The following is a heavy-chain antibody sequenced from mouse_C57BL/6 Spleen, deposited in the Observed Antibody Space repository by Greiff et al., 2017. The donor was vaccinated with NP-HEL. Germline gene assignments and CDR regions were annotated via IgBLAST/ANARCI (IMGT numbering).Heavy chain of an antibody. D-gene: IGHD2-3*01. CDR1: GFTFSSYA. Sequence: EVQVVESGEGLVKPGGSLKLSCAASGFTFSSYAMSWVRQTPEKRLEWVAYISSGGDYIYYADTVKGRFTISRDNARNTLYLQMSSLKSEDTAMYYCTRDRDDGYYFDYWGQGTTLTVSS. V-gene: IGHV5-9-1*02. CDR3: TRDRDDGYYFDY. CDR2: ISSGGDYI. J-gene: IGHJ2*01.